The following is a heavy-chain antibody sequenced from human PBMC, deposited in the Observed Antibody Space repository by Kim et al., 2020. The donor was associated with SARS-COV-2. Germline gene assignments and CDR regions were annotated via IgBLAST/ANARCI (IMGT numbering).Heavy chain of an antibody. CDR1: GYTFTSYA. V-gene: IGHV1-3*01. J-gene: IGHJ4*02. CDR2: INAGNGNT. Sequence: ASVKVSCKASGYTFTSYAMHWVRQAPGQRLEWMGWINAGNGNTKYSQKFQGRVTITRDTSASTAYMELSSLRSEDTAVYYCARVRTYFLDAVLYWGQGTLVTVSS. D-gene: IGHD2-8*02. CDR3: ARVRTYFLDAVLY.